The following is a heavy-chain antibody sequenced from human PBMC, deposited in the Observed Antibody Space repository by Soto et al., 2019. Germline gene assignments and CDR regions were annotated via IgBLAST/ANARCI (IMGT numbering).Heavy chain of an antibody. V-gene: IGHV5-10-1*01. Sequence: PGASLKISCKGSGYSFAGYWITWVRQKPGKGLEWMGRIDPSDSQTYYSPSFRGHVTISVTKSITTVFLQWSSLRASDTAMYYCARQIYDSDPGHIFQYYFDSWGQGTPVTISS. D-gene: IGHD3-9*01. CDR2: IDPSDSQT. J-gene: IGHJ4*02. CDR3: ARQIYDSDPGHIFQYYFDS. CDR1: GYSFAGYW.